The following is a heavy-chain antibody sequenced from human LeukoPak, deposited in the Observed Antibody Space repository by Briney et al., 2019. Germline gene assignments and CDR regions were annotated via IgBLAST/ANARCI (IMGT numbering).Heavy chain of an antibody. D-gene: IGHD3-22*01. CDR2: VRTDGSDK. Sequence: HPGGSLRLSCAASGFTFSSYAMSWVRQAPGKGLEWVAFVRTDGSDKYYADSVKGRFTISRDNSKNMMYLDMSSLRPEDTALYYCTKDGDDSIEHWGRGTLVTVSS. CDR3: TKDGDDSIEH. V-gene: IGHV3-30*02. J-gene: IGHJ4*02. CDR1: GFTFSSYA.